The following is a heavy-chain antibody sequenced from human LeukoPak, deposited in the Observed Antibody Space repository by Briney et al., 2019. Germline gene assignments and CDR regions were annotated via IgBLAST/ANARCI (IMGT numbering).Heavy chain of an antibody. CDR3: TTEPYYDILTGYYPIDY. Sequence: GGSLRLSCAASGFTFSNAWMSWVRQAPGKGLEWVGRIKSKTDGGTTDYDAPVKGRFTISRDDSKNTLYLQMNSLKTEDTAVYYCTTEPYYDILTGYYPIDYWGQGTLVTVSS. V-gene: IGHV3-15*01. CDR1: GFTFSNAW. CDR2: IKSKTDGGTT. D-gene: IGHD3-9*01. J-gene: IGHJ4*02.